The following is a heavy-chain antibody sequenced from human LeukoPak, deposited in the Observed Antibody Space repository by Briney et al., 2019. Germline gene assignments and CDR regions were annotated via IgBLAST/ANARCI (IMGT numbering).Heavy chain of an antibody. CDR3: AKIPDYDFRNEVSSSFDS. CDR2: INGGGPRT. CDR1: GFTFTDYG. Sequence: GGSLRLSCSVSGFTFTDYGMSWVRQAPGKGLEWVSTINGGGPRTYYADSVKGRFTISRDNSNTTLYLQMNNLRPEDTAMYFCAKIPDYDFRNEVSSSFDSWGQGTLVTVSS. D-gene: IGHD3-3*01. J-gene: IGHJ4*02. V-gene: IGHV3-23*01.